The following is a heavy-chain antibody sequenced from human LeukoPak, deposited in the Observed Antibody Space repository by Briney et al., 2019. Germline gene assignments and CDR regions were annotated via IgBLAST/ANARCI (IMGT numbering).Heavy chain of an antibody. CDR2: ISAYNGNT. D-gene: IGHD6-13*01. J-gene: IGHJ5*02. CDR1: GYTFTGYY. V-gene: IGHV1-18*04. CDR3: ARNRPRIAAAGTCWFDP. Sequence: ASVKVSCKASGYTFTGYYMHWVRQAPGQGLEWMGWISAYNGNTNYAQKLQGRVTITTDTSTSTAYMELRSLRSDDTAVYYCARNRPRIAAAGTCWFDPWGQGTLVTVSS.